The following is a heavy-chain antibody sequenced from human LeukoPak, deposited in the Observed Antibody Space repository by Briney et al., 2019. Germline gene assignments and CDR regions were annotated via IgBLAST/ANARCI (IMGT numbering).Heavy chain of an antibody. CDR1: GDTFSSYA. CDR3: ARVNFGVVIDYYYYMDV. Sequence: GASVKVSCKASGDTFSSYAISWVRQAPGQGLEWMGWINPNSGGTNYVQKFQGRVTMTRDTSISTAYMELSRLRSDDTAVYYCARVNFGVVIDYYYYMDVWGKGTTVTVSS. J-gene: IGHJ6*03. CDR2: INPNSGGT. V-gene: IGHV1-2*02. D-gene: IGHD3-3*01.